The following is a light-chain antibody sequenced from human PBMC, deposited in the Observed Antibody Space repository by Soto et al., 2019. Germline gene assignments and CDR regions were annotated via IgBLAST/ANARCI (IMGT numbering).Light chain of an antibody. J-gene: IGKJ1*01. CDR1: QSIMTN. Sequence: EILMTQSPATLSASPGERVALSCRASQSIMTNLAWYQQTPGQAPRLLIYDASTRAPGIPARFSGRGSGTEFTLTISSLQSEDLAVYYCQQYSDWPPRTFGLGTKVE. CDR3: QQYSDWPPRT. V-gene: IGKV3-15*01. CDR2: DAS.